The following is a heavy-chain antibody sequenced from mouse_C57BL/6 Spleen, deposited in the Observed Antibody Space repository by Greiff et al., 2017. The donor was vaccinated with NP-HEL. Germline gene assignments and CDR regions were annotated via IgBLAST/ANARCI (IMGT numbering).Heavy chain of an antibody. CDR2: IHPNSGST. D-gene: IGHD3-1*01. Sequence: VQLQQSGAELVKPGASVKLSCKASGYTFTSYWMHWVKQRPGQGLEWIGMIHPNSGSTNYNEKFKSKATLTVDKSSSTAYMQLSSLTSEDSAVYYCAFGTDYYAMDYWGQGTSVTVSS. V-gene: IGHV1-64*01. CDR1: GYTFTSYW. CDR3: AFGTDYYAMDY. J-gene: IGHJ4*01.